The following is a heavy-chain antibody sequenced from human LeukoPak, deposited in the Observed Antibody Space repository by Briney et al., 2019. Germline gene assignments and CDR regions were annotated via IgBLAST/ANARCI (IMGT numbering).Heavy chain of an antibody. CDR1: GFTFSSYA. CDR2: ISGSGGST. V-gene: IGHV3-23*01. CDR3: ASQTGTTRALDY. J-gene: IGHJ4*02. D-gene: IGHD1-7*01. Sequence: PGGSLRLSCAASGFTFSSYAMSWVRQAPGKGLEWVSAISGSGGSTYYADSVKGRFTISRDNSKNTLYLQMNSLRAEDTAVYCCASQTGTTRALDYWGQGTLVTVSS.